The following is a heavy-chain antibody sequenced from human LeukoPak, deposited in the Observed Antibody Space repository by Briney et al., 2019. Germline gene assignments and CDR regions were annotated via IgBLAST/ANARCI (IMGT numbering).Heavy chain of an antibody. D-gene: IGHD3-3*01. CDR1: GGSISSYY. J-gene: IGHJ5*02. Sequence: PSETLSLTCTVSGGSISSYYWSWIRQPPGKGLEWIGYIYTSGSTNYNPSLKSRVTISVDTSKNQFSLKLSSVTAADTAVYYCARRNYDFWSGENWFDPWGQGTLVTVSS. CDR3: ARRNYDFWSGENWFDP. CDR2: IYTSGST. V-gene: IGHV4-4*09.